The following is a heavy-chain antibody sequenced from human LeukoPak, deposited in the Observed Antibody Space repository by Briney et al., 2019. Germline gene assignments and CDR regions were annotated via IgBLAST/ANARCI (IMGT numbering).Heavy chain of an antibody. D-gene: IGHD1-26*01. J-gene: IGHJ6*02. CDR2: ISSSSSYI. V-gene: IGHV3-21*01. Sequence: GGSLRLSCAASGFAFSSYSMNWVRQAPGKGLEWVSSISSSSSYIYYADSVKGRFTISRDNAKNSLYLQMNSLRAEDTAVYYCARTRIKVGATAYYYYYYGMDVWGQGTTVTVSS. CDR1: GFAFSSYS. CDR3: ARTRIKVGATAYYYYYYGMDV.